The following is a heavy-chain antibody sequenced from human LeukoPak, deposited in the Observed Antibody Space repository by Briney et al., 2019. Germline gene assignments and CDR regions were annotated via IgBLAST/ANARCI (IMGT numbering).Heavy chain of an antibody. D-gene: IGHD6-19*01. Sequence: GGSLRLSCAASRFTFSNYAMSWVRQAPGKGLEWVSAISGSGDITYNADSVKGRFTISRGNSKNTLYLQMSSLRAEDTAVYYCAKVKSTSGWPNDAFDIWGQGTMVTVSS. CDR2: ISGSGDIT. V-gene: IGHV3-23*01. J-gene: IGHJ3*02. CDR3: AKVKSTSGWPNDAFDI. CDR1: RFTFSNYA.